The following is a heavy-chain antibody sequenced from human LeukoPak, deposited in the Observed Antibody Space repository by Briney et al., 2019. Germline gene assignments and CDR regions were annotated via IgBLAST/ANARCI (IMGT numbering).Heavy chain of an antibody. CDR2: IYYSGNT. CDR1: GGSISSYY. CDR3: ARAKAAAGTSWFDP. J-gene: IGHJ5*02. V-gene: IGHV4-59*01. D-gene: IGHD6-13*01. Sequence: SETLSLTCTVSGGSISSYYWSWIRQPPGKGLEWIGYIYYSGNTNYNPSLKSRVTISVDTSKNQFSLKLSSVTAADTAVYYCARAKAAAGTSWFDPWGQGTLVTVSS.